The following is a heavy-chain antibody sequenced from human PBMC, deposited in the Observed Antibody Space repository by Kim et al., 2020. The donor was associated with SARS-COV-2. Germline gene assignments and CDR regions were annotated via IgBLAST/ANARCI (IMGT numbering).Heavy chain of an antibody. CDR3: ARVPAAGTIFGVVIKRYYGMDV. V-gene: IGHV1-8*01. CDR2: MNPNSGNT. D-gene: IGHD3-3*01. Sequence: ASVKVSCKASGYTFTSYDINWVRQATGQGLEWMGWMNPNSGNTGYAQKFQGRVTMTRNTSISTAYMELSSLRSEDMAVYYCARVPAAGTIFGVVIKRYYGMDVGGQGTTVTVSS. CDR1: GYTFTSYD. J-gene: IGHJ6*02.